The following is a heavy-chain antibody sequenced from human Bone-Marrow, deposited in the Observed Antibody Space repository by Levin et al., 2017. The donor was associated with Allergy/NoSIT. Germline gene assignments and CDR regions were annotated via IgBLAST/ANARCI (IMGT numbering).Heavy chain of an antibody. V-gene: IGHV4-34*01. CDR1: GGSFSGYY. CDR2: INHSGST. CDR3: ARGYCSGGSCYSRSFFDY. J-gene: IGHJ4*02. D-gene: IGHD2-15*01. Sequence: SQTLSLTCAVYGGSFSGYYWSWIRQPPGKGLEWIGEINHSGSTNYNPSLKSRVTISVDTSKNQFSLKLSSVTAADTAVYYCARGYCSGGSCYSRSFFDYWGQGTLVTVSS.